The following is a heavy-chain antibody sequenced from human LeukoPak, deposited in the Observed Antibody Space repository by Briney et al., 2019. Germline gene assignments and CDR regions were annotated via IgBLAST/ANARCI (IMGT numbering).Heavy chain of an antibody. V-gene: IGHV4-30-4*01. D-gene: IGHD6-13*01. Sequence: SETLSLTCTVSGGSISSGDYYWSWIRHPPGKGLEWIGYIYYSGSTYYNPSLKSRVTISVDTSKNQFSLKLSSVTAADTAVYYCARVIAAEYAFDIWGQGTMVTVSS. CDR1: GGSISSGDYY. CDR2: IYYSGST. CDR3: ARVIAAEYAFDI. J-gene: IGHJ3*02.